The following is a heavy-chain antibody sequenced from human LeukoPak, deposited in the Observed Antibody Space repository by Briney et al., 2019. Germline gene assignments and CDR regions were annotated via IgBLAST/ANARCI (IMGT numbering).Heavy chain of an antibody. D-gene: IGHD3-10*01. J-gene: IGHJ4*02. CDR2: IRYDGSNK. Sequence: GESLKISCAASGFTFSSYGMHWVRQAPGKGLEWVAFIRYDGSNKYYADSVKGRFTISRDNSKNTLYLQMNSLRAEDTAVYYCAKAGPMVRGVIIPPLGYWGQGTLVTVSS. V-gene: IGHV3-30*02. CDR1: GFTFSSYG. CDR3: AKAGPMVRGVIIPPLGY.